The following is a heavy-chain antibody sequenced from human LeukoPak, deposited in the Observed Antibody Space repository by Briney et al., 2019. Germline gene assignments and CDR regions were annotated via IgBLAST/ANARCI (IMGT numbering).Heavy chain of an antibody. V-gene: IGHV3-53*05. Sequence: PGGSLRLSCAASGFTVSSNYMSWVRQAPGKGLEWVSVIYSGGSTYYADSVKGRFTISRDNSKNTLYLQMNSLRAEDTAVYYCAKDSYGDYVRGYFDYWGQGTLVTVSS. D-gene: IGHD4-17*01. CDR3: AKDSYGDYVRGYFDY. CDR2: IYSGGST. J-gene: IGHJ4*02. CDR1: GFTVSSNY.